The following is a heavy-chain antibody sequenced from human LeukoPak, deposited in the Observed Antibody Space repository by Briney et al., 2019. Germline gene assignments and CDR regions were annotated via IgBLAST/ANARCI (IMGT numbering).Heavy chain of an antibody. CDR2: IKQDGSEK. CDR3: ARDQDRSTESYGMDV. Sequence: GGSLRLSCAASGFTFSSYWMSWVRQAPGKGLEWVANIKQDGSEKYYVDSVKGRFTISRDNAKNSLYLQMNDLRDEDTAVYFCARDQDRSTESYGMDVWGQGTTVTVSS. D-gene: IGHD2/OR15-2a*01. J-gene: IGHJ6*02. V-gene: IGHV3-7*01. CDR1: GFTFSSYW.